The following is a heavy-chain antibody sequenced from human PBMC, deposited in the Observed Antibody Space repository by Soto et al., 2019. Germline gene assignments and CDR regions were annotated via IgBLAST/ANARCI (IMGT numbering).Heavy chain of an antibody. CDR2: INPSGGST. V-gene: IGHV1-46*03. Sequence: QVQLVQSGAEVKKPGASVKVSCKASGYTFTSYYMHWVRQAPGQGLEWMGIINPSGGSTSYAQKFQGRVTMTRDTSTSTVYMELSSLRSEDTAVYYCARDGATMVRGAPYGMDVWGQGTTVTVSS. CDR3: ARDGATMVRGAPYGMDV. CDR1: GYTFTSYY. D-gene: IGHD3-10*01. J-gene: IGHJ6*02.